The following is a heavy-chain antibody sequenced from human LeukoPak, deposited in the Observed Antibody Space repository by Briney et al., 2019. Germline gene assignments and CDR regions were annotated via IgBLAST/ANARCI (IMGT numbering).Heavy chain of an antibody. CDR1: GFTFTTYG. CDR2: ISGSGGST. J-gene: IGHJ4*02. V-gene: IGHV3-23*01. D-gene: IGHD7-27*01. CDR3: AKDGNWARFED. Sequence: GGSLRLSCAASGFTFTTYGMNWVRQAPGKGLEWVSGISGSGGSTYYADSVKGRFTISRDNSRTTVFLQMNSLRADDTAVYYCAKDGNWARFEDWGQGTLVTVSS.